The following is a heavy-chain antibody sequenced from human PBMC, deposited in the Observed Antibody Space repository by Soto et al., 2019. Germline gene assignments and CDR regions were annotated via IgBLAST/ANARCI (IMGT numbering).Heavy chain of an antibody. CDR3: AKAYSITIFGVVIETPGDGFDI. D-gene: IGHD3-3*01. V-gene: IGHV3-23*01. Sequence: EVQLLESGGGLVQPGGSLRLSCAASGFTFSSYAMSWVRQAPGKGLEWVSSIRGSGGSTNYADSVKGRFTISRDNSKNTLYLRMNSLRVKDTAVYYCAKAYSITIFGVVIETPGDGFDIWGQGTMVTVSS. J-gene: IGHJ3*02. CDR2: IRGSGGST. CDR1: GFTFSSYA.